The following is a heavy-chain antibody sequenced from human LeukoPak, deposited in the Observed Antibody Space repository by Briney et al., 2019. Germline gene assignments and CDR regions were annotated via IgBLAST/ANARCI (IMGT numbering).Heavy chain of an antibody. Sequence: SETLSLTCTVSGVSISSSNSYWGWIRQPPGKGLEWIGSIYYSGNTYYNPSLKSRVTISVDTSKNQFSLKLSSVTAADTAVYYCARDSDSSGYYFDYWGQGTLVTVSS. V-gene: IGHV4-39*07. CDR1: GVSISSSNSY. CDR3: ARDSDSSGYYFDY. CDR2: IYYSGNT. D-gene: IGHD3-22*01. J-gene: IGHJ4*02.